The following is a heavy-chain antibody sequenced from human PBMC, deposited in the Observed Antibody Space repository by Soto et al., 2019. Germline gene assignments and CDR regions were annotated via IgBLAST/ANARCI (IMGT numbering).Heavy chain of an antibody. Sequence: QVQLQQWGAGLLKPSETLSLTCAVYGGSFSGYYWTWIRQPPGKGLEWIGQINYSGSTNYNPSLKSRVTVSVDTSKSQFSLKLSSVTAADMAVYYCARGPTLTVIRDRVRFDPWGQGTLVTVSS. J-gene: IGHJ5*02. CDR2: INYSGST. CDR1: GGSFSGYY. CDR3: ARGPTLTVIRDRVRFDP. D-gene: IGHD2-8*02. V-gene: IGHV4-34*01.